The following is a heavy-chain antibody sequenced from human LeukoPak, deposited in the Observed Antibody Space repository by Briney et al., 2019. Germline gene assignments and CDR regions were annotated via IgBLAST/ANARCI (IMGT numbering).Heavy chain of an antibody. Sequence: GRSLRLSCAASGFTFSSYGMHWVRQAPGKGLEWVAVISYDGSNKYYADSVKGRFTISRDNSKNTLYLQMNSLRAEDTAVYYCAITGDSSGYSFDYRGQGTLVTVSS. J-gene: IGHJ4*02. V-gene: IGHV3-30*03. CDR3: AITGDSSGYSFDY. CDR1: GFTFSSYG. CDR2: ISYDGSNK. D-gene: IGHD3-22*01.